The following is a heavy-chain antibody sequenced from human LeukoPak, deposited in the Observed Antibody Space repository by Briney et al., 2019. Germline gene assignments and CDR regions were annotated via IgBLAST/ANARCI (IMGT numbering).Heavy chain of an antibody. J-gene: IGHJ4*02. Sequence: ASVKVSCKASGYTFTSYFMHWVRQAPGQGLEWMGIINPTGGSTTYAQKFQGRVTMARDTSTSTVYMELSSLRSDDTAVYYCARTAARRFDYWGQGTLVTVSS. CDR1: GYTFTSYF. D-gene: IGHD6-6*01. CDR3: ARTAARRFDY. V-gene: IGHV1-46*01. CDR2: INPTGGST.